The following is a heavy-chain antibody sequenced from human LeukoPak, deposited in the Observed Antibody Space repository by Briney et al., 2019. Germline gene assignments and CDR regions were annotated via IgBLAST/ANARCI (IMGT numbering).Heavy chain of an antibody. CDR2: ITNSGGSA. D-gene: IGHD2-2*01. V-gene: IGHV3-23*01. Sequence: GGSLRLSCTASGFIFSNYGMIWVRQAPGKGLECVSGITNSGGSAYYADSVKGRFTISRDNSRNTLYLYLNSLRAEDTALYYCTPSPRTSDFPYWGQGILVTVSS. CDR1: GFIFSNYG. J-gene: IGHJ4*02. CDR3: TPSPRTSDFPY.